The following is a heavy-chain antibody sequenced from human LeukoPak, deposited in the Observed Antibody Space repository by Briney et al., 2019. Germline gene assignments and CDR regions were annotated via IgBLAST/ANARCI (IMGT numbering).Heavy chain of an antibody. CDR1: GYTFTSYG. V-gene: IGHV1-18*01. D-gene: IGHD5-24*01. J-gene: IGHJ5*02. Sequence: ASVKVSCKXSGYTFTSYGISWVRQAPGQGLEWMGRISAYNGNTNYSQKLQGRVTMTTDTSTSTAYMELRSLRSDDTAVYYCASGPLGEMATPGWFDPWGQGTLVTVSS. CDR2: ISAYNGNT. CDR3: ASGPLGEMATPGWFDP.